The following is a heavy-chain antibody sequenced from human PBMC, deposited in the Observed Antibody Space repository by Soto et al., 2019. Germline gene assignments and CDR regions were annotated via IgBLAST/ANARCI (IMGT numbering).Heavy chain of an antibody. CDR3: ANVAAAGTL. D-gene: IGHD6-13*01. Sequence: QVQLVESGGDVVQPGRSLRLSCAASGFTFSSYGMHWVRQAPGKGLEWVAVISYDGSNKYYADSVKGRFTISRDNSKNTLYLQMNSLRAEDTAVYYCANVAAAGTLWGQGTMVTVSS. CDR1: GFTFSSYG. J-gene: IGHJ3*01. V-gene: IGHV3-30*18. CDR2: ISYDGSNK.